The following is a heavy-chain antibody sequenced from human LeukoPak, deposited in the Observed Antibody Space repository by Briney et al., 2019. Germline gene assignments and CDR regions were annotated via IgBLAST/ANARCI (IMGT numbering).Heavy chain of an antibody. J-gene: IGHJ4*02. D-gene: IGHD3-16*01. CDR2: IYNGGTT. CDR1: GFPVRDNY. CDR3: ARWPTMGGR. V-gene: IGHV3-66*01. Sequence: TGGSLRLSCAASGFPVRDNYMTWVRQAPGKGLEWVSVIYNGGTTKYADSVKGRFIISRDNSRNMLYLQMNSLRVEDTAVYYCARWPTMGGRWGQGTLVTVSS.